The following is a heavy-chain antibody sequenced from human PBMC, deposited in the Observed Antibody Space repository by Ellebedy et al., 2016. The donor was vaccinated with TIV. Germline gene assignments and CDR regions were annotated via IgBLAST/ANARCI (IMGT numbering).Heavy chain of an antibody. CDR1: GFTFSTYS. CDR3: AREGRDGYNPYFDY. Sequence: LSLTCAASGFTFSTYSMAWVRQAPGKGLEWVSYMSSSTGDTYYTDSVKGRFTISRVNAENSLHLQMNSLKHEDTAVYYCAREGRDGYNPYFDYWGQGILVTVSS. V-gene: IGHV3-48*02. CDR2: MSSSTGDT. J-gene: IGHJ4*02. D-gene: IGHD5-24*01.